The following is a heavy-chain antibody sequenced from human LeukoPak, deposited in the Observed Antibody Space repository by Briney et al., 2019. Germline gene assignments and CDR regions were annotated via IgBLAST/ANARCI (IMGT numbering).Heavy chain of an antibody. CDR3: ARDYIAAAGRGMDV. J-gene: IGHJ6*02. CDR1: GFTFSSYW. D-gene: IGHD6-13*01. CDR2: IKQDGSEK. V-gene: IGHV3-7*01. Sequence: GGSVRLSCAASGFTFSSYWMSWVRQAPGKGLEWVANIKQDGSEKYYVDSVKGRFTISRDNAKNSLYLQMNSLRAEDTAVYYCARDYIAAAGRGMDVWGQGTAVTVSS.